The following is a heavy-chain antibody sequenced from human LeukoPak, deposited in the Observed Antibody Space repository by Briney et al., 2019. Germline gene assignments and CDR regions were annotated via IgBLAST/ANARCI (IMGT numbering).Heavy chain of an antibody. CDR2: FFHSGST. D-gene: IGHD6-19*01. CDR1: GYSISSGYY. CDR3: ASGSGWYGGDY. Sequence: SSETLSLTCSVSGYSISSGYYWGWIRQPPGQGLEWIGTFFHSGSTYYNPSLKSRVTISLDTSKNQFSLKVTSVTAADTAMYYCASGSGWYGGDYWGQGTLVTVSS. V-gene: IGHV4-38-2*02. J-gene: IGHJ4*02.